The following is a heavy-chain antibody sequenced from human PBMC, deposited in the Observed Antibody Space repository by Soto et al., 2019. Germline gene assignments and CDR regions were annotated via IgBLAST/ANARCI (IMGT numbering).Heavy chain of an antibody. V-gene: IGHV3-33*06. CDR1: GFTFRSYG. CDR3: AKDGEVLGSLYYFDY. Sequence: QVQVVESGGGVVQPGRSLRLSCTASGFTFRSYGMHWVRQAPGKGLEWVAVIWYDGSNKYYADSVKGRFTISRDNSKNTLYLQMNSLRAEDTAMYYCAKDGEVLGSLYYFDYWGQGTLVAVSS. CDR2: IWYDGSNK. J-gene: IGHJ4*02. D-gene: IGHD3-16*01.